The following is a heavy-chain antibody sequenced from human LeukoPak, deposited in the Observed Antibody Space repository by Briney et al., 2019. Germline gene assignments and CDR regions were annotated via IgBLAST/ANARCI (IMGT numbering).Heavy chain of an antibody. CDR2: IAADGGVK. CDR3: AREATWGQWYFDL. V-gene: IGHV3-30*03. J-gene: IGHJ4*02. CDR1: GFSFHDHG. D-gene: IGHD6-19*01. Sequence: PGTSLRLSCAASGFSFHDHGMGWVRQAPGKGLEWVAVIAADGGVKQYADSVKGRFSLSRDNSKNTVSLQMNGLTAEDTAVYYCAREATWGQWYFDLWGQGAPVTVSS.